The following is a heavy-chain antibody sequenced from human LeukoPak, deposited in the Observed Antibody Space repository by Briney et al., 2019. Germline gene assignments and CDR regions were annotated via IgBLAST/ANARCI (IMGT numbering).Heavy chain of an antibody. CDR2: ITSSSSDI. V-gene: IGHV3-21*01. Sequence: GGSLRLSCAASGFTFSSYNMNWVRQAPGKGLAWVSSITSSSSDIYYADSVKGRFTISRDNAKDSLYLQMDSLRAEDTAVYYCARDFRGYSGYTYDHWGQGTLVTVSS. CDR1: GFTFSSYN. J-gene: IGHJ4*02. CDR3: ARDFRGYSGYTYDH. D-gene: IGHD5-12*01.